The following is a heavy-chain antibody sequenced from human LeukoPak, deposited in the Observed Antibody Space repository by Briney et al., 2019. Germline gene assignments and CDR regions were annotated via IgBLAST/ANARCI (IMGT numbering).Heavy chain of an antibody. CDR3: ARDIGSSWSLDAFDI. J-gene: IGHJ3*02. Sequence: GGSLRLSCAASGFTFSSYWMSWVRQAPGKGLEWVANIKQDGSEKYYVDSVKGRFTISRDNAKNPLYLQMNSLRAEDTAVYYCARDIGSSWSLDAFDIWGQGTMVTVSS. CDR2: IKQDGSEK. V-gene: IGHV3-7*01. CDR1: GFTFSSYW. D-gene: IGHD6-13*01.